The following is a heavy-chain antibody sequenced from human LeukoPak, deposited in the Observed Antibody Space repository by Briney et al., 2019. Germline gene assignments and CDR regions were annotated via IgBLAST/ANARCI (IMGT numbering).Heavy chain of an antibody. CDR3: ARDLGYYDSSGFP. V-gene: IGHV3-21*01. D-gene: IGHD3-22*01. Sequence: GGSLRLSCAASGFTFSSYSMNWARQAPGKGLEWVSSISSSSNYIYYADSVKGRFTISRDNAKNSLFLQMNSLRAEDTAVYYCARDLGYYDSSGFPWGQGTMVTVSS. CDR2: ISSSSNYI. J-gene: IGHJ3*01. CDR1: GFTFSSYS.